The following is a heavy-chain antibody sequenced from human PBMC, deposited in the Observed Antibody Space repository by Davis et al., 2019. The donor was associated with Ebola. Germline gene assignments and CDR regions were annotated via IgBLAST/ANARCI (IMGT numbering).Heavy chain of an antibody. CDR1: GGSISSNTDY. CDR2: VYFSGST. D-gene: IGHD2/OR15-2a*01. V-gene: IGHV4-39*07. J-gene: IGHJ4*02. Sequence: PSETLSLTCTVSGGSISSNTDYWGWIRQPPGKGLEWIGSVYFSGSTHYNPSLKSRLTISVDTSKNQFSLRLNSVTAADTAVYYCATNTTSTAGFDSWGQGTLVIVSS. CDR3: ATNTTSTAGFDS.